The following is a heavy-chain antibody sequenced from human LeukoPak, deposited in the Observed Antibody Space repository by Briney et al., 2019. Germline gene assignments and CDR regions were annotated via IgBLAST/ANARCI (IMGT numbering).Heavy chain of an antibody. CDR3: ARDAAYYDSSGYPDAFDI. J-gene: IGHJ3*02. Sequence: GGSLRLSCAASGFTVSSNYMSWVRQAPGKGLEWVSYISSSSSTIYYADSVKGRFTISRDNAKNSLYLQMNSLRDEDTAVYYCARDAAYYDSSGYPDAFDIWGQGTMVTVSS. V-gene: IGHV3-48*02. D-gene: IGHD3-22*01. CDR2: ISSSSSTI. CDR1: GFTVSSNY.